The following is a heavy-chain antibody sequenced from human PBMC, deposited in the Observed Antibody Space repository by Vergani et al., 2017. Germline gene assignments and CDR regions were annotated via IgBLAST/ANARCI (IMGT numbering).Heavy chain of an antibody. V-gene: IGHV4-30-2*01. CDR2: IYHSGST. D-gene: IGHD2-2*01. CDR3: ARESIVVVPAAIADYYYYYMDV. CDR1: GGSISSGSYS. Sequence: QVQLQESGPGLVKPSQTLSLTCTVSGGSISSGSYSWSWIRQPPGKGLEWIGYIYHSGSTYYNPSLKSRVTISVDRSKNHFSLKLSSVTAADTAVYYCARESIVVVPAAIADYYYYYMDVWGKGTTVTVSS. J-gene: IGHJ6*03.